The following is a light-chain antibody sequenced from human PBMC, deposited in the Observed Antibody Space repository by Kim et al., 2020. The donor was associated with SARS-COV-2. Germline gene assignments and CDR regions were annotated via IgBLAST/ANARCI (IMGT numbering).Light chain of an antibody. J-gene: IGKJ1*01. CDR1: QSVSSSS. Sequence: SPGERATLSCRASQSVSSSSLAWYQRKPGQTPRLLIYAASSRATGIPDRFSGSGSGTDFTLTISRLEPEDLAVYYCQQYGSSPPTFGQGTKVDIK. CDR2: AAS. CDR3: QQYGSSPPT. V-gene: IGKV3-20*01.